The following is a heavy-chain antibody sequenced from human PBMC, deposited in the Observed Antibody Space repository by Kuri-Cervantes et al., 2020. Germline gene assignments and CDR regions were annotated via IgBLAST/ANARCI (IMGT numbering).Heavy chain of an antibody. CDR2: ISGSGGTK. J-gene: IGHJ6*02. CDR3: AKDPGKVYDYVWGGGMDV. CDR1: GFTFSSCA. Sequence: GESLKISCAASGFTFSSCAMSWVRQAPGKGLEWVTSISGSGGTKYYADSVKGRFTISRDNSKNTLYLQMNSLRAEDTAVYYCAKDPGKVYDYVWGGGMDVWGQGTTVTVSS. D-gene: IGHD3-16*01. V-gene: IGHV3-23*01.